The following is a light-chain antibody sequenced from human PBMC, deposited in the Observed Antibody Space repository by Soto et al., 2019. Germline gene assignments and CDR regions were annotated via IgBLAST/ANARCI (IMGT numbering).Light chain of an antibody. CDR1: QSVSSN. Sequence: EIVLTQSPGTLSLSPGERATLSCRASQSVSSNLAWYQQKPGQAPRLLIYGASTRATGIPARFSGSGSGTEFTLTISSLQSEDFAVYYCQQYSDLPMTFGQGTRLEI. CDR2: GAS. CDR3: QQYSDLPMT. J-gene: IGKJ5*01. V-gene: IGKV3-15*01.